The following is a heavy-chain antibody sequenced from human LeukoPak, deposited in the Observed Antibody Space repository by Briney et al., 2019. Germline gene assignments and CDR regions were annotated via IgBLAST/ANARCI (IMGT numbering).Heavy chain of an antibody. CDR3: ARVTGYRIEDYFDY. V-gene: IGHV4-59*01. CDR2: IYYSGST. D-gene: IGHD6-13*01. Sequence: PSETLSLTCTVSGGSISSYYWSWIRQPPGKGLEWIGYIYYSGSTNYNPSLKSRVTISVEASKNEFSLKLRSVTAADTAVYYCARVTGYRIEDYFDYWGQGTLVTVSS. CDR1: GGSISSYY. J-gene: IGHJ4*02.